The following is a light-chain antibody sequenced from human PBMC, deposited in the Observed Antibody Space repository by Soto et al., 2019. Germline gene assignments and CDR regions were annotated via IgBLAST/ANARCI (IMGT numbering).Light chain of an antibody. V-gene: IGKV3-20*01. Sequence: ESALTQSPGTLSLSPGERATLSGRASQSVSNNYLAWYKQKPGQAPRLLIYGASNRATGIPDRFSGSGSGTDFTLTISRLEPEDFAVDYCQHYGSPGTFGQGTKVDIK. CDR1: QSVSNNY. CDR3: QHYGSPGT. J-gene: IGKJ1*01. CDR2: GAS.